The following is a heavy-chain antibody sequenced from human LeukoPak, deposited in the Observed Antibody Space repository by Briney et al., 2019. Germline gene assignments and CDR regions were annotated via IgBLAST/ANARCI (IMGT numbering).Heavy chain of an antibody. Sequence: PSETPSLTCTVSGGPISSYYWSWIRQPAGKGLEWIGRIYTSGSTNYNPSLKSRVTISVDKSKNQFSLKLSSVTAADTAVYYCARARLAFDAFDIWGQGTMVTVSS. CDR1: GGPISSYY. CDR2: IYTSGST. D-gene: IGHD6-19*01. V-gene: IGHV4-4*07. CDR3: ARARLAFDAFDI. J-gene: IGHJ3*02.